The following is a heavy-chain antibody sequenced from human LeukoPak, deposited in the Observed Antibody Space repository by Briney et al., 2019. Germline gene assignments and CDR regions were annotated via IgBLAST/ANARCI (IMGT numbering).Heavy chain of an antibody. Sequence: GSLRLSCAVSGFTSTKAWINWVRQAPGTGLEWVGRIKSKTDGGTTDYAAPVKVKFPISSDDSKNTLYLQMNSLKTEDTAVYYCTTVGFDYWGQGTLGTVSS. J-gene: IGHJ4*02. V-gene: IGHV3-15*01. CDR2: IKSKTDGGTT. CDR1: GFTSTKAW. CDR3: TTVGFDY. D-gene: IGHD1-26*01.